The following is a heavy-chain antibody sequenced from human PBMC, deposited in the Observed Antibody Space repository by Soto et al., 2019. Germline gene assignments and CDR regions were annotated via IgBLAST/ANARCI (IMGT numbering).Heavy chain of an antibody. CDR3: ARLELSPECAEYFQH. CDR2: IIPIRGIA. V-gene: IGHV1-69*02. J-gene: IGHJ1*01. Sequence: QVQLVQSGAEVKKPGSSVKVSCKASGGTFSSYTISWVRQAPGQGLEWMGRIIPIRGIANYAQKFQGRVTITADKSTSTAYMELSSLRSEDTAVYYCARLELSPECAEYFQHWGQGTLVTVSS. CDR1: GGTFSSYT. D-gene: IGHD3-16*02.